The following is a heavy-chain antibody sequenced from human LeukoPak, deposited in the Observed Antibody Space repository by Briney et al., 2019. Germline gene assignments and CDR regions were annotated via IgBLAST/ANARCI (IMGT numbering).Heavy chain of an antibody. J-gene: IGHJ4*02. V-gene: IGHV3-23*01. CDR2: ISGSGGSI. D-gene: IGHD5-12*01. CDR3: AKGGGYDPLDY. CDR1: GFTFSSYA. Sequence: GGSLRLSCAASGFTFSSYAMSWVRQAPGKGLEWVSRISGSGGSIYYADSVKGRFTISRDKSKNTLYLQMNSLRAEDTAVYYCAKGGGYDPLDYWGQGTLVTVSS.